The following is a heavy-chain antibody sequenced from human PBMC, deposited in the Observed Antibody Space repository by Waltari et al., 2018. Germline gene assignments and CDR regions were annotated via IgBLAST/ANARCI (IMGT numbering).Heavy chain of an antibody. CDR2: MNHRRSE. D-gene: IGHD3-3*02. Sequence: QVQLNQWGAGVLKPSETLSLTCAVYGESFSDHFWTWIRPPPGKGLEWIGHMNHRRSENYNPSLRNGVSISVDTSMNQFSLMMTSLTAADTGVYYCARAPSFHYGIFSVPLTLDYWSQGTMVIVSS. CDR1: GESFSDHF. V-gene: IGHV4-34*01. J-gene: IGHJ3*01. CDR3: ARAPSFHYGIFSVPLTLDY.